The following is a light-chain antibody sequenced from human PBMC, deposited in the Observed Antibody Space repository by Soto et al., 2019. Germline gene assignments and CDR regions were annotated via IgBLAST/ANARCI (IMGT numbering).Light chain of an antibody. J-gene: IGKJ1*01. V-gene: IGKV1-5*01. CDR2: DAS. CDR3: QQYSSYST. CDR1: QSISSF. Sequence: DIQMTQSPSTLSSSVGDRVTLTCRASQSISSFLAWYQQKPGKAPKLLIYDASSLESGVPARFSGSGSGTEFTLTISSLEPDDFAAYYCQQYSSYSTFGQGTKVDIK.